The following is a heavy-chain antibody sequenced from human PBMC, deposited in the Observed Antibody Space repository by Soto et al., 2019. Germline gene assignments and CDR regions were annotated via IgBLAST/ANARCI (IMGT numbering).Heavy chain of an antibody. D-gene: IGHD6-13*01. CDR1: GFTFSSYS. CDR3: ASEYSSSWSDYYYYMHV. V-gene: IGHV3-48*01. Sequence: GGSLRLSCAASGFTFSSYSMNWVRQAPGKGLEWVSYISSSSSTIYYADSVKGRFTISIDNSNNSLYLQMNSLIAEDTAVYYCASEYSSSWSDYYYYMHVWGKGTTVTVSS. J-gene: IGHJ6*03. CDR2: ISSSSSTI.